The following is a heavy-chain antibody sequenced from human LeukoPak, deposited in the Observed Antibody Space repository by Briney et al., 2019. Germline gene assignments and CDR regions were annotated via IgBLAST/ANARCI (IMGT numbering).Heavy chain of an antibody. J-gene: IGHJ4*02. D-gene: IGHD6-13*01. Sequence: GESLKISCKASGDTFTNYWIAWVCQMPGIGLEWMGIIYPGDSDTRYSPSVEGQVTISVDKSISTAFLQWSSLKASDTAMYYCARGGVFSSSWFAYFDYWGQGTLVTVSS. CDR1: GDTFTNYW. CDR2: IYPGDSDT. V-gene: IGHV5-51*01. CDR3: ARGGVFSSSWFAYFDY.